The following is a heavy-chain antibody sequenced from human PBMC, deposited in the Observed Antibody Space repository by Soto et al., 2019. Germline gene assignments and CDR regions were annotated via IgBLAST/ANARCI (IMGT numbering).Heavy chain of an antibody. CDR1: GATFSSYA. V-gene: IGHV1-69*13. Sequence: SVKVSCKASGATFSSYAITWVRQAPGQGLGWMGGIVPIVGTADYAQKFQGRVTISADESTSTIYMELRSLRSDDTAVYYCARDPEGYSFGYFDFWGQGTLVTVSS. D-gene: IGHD5-18*01. CDR2: IVPIVGTA. CDR3: ARDPEGYSFGYFDF. J-gene: IGHJ4*02.